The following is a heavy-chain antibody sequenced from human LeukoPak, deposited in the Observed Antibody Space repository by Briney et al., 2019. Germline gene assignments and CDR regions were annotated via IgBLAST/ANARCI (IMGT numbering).Heavy chain of an antibody. Sequence: GGSLRLSCAASGITFSSYAMHWVRQAPGKGLEWVAVISYDGSNKYYADSVKGRFTISRDNSKNTLYLQMNSLRAEDTAVYYCARVYTYYYELDYWGQGTLVTVSS. V-gene: IGHV3-30*04. D-gene: IGHD3-22*01. J-gene: IGHJ4*02. CDR2: ISYDGSNK. CDR1: GITFSSYA. CDR3: ARVYTYYYELDY.